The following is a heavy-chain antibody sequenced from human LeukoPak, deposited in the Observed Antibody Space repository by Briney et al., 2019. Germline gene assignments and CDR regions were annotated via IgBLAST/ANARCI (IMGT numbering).Heavy chain of an antibody. Sequence: PETLSLTCTVSGGSISSYYWSWIRQPPGKGLEWIGYIYYSGSTNYNPSLKSRVTISVDTSKNQFSLKLSSVTAADTAVYYCARDPPSEDGEGYWGQGTLVTVSS. CDR1: GGSISSYY. CDR3: ARDPPSEDGEGY. V-gene: IGHV4-59*01. CDR2: IYYSGST. D-gene: IGHD4-17*01. J-gene: IGHJ4*02.